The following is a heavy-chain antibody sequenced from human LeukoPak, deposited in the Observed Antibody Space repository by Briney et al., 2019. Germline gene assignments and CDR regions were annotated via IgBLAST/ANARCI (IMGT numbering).Heavy chain of an antibody. CDR2: IYPGDSDT. V-gene: IGHV5-51*01. CDR1: GYSFTSYW. Sequence: GESLKISCKGSGYSFTSYWTGWVRQMPGKGLEWMGIIYPGDSDTRYSPSFQGQVTISADKSISTAYLQWSSLKASDTAMYYCAIMDDSSGYTVGFDYWGQGTLVTVSS. J-gene: IGHJ4*02. D-gene: IGHD3-22*01. CDR3: AIMDDSSGYTVGFDY.